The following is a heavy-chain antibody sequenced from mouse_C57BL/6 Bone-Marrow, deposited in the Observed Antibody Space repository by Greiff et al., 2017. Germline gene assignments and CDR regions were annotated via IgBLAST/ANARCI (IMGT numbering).Heavy chain of an antibody. V-gene: IGHV1-39*01. Sequence: EVKLQESGPELVKPGASVQISCKASGYSFTDYNMTWVKQSNGQSLEWIGVINPNYGTTSYNQKFKGKAILTVDQASSTAYMQLNSLTSEDSAVYYCARGYDYGYAIDYWGQGTSVTVSS. J-gene: IGHJ4*01. CDR3: ARGYDYGYAIDY. D-gene: IGHD2-4*01. CDR1: GYSFTDYN. CDR2: INPNYGTT.